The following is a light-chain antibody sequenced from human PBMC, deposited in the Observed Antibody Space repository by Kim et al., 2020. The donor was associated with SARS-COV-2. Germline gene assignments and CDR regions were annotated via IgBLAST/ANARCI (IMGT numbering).Light chain of an antibody. CDR2: SND. J-gene: IGLJ1*01. Sequence: QGVTISVSGRNSDIGGKTINWYQQLPGTAPKVLIYSNDQRPAGVPDRFSGSKSGTSASLAISLLQSEDEADYYRVPSLVTLSRYV. CDR1: NSDIGGKT. CDR3: VPSLVTLSRYV. V-gene: IGLV1-44*01.